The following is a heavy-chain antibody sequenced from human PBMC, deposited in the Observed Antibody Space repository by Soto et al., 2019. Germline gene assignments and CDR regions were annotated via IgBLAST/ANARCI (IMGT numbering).Heavy chain of an antibody. V-gene: IGHV4-30-4*02. CDR1: GASINSDYY. J-gene: IGHJ5*01. Sequence: ASDTLSLTCTHSGASINSDYYWRWIRKPPAAGLEGIGRIYYTWGTFYSPSLKSRLAFSVDTSKNQVSLRLSSVTEADKAVYYCARDTAYKDYDSHSYYPHFDSWGKGALCTVS. CDR2: IYYTWGT. D-gene: IGHD3-22*01. CDR3: ARDTAYKDYDSHSYYPHFDS.